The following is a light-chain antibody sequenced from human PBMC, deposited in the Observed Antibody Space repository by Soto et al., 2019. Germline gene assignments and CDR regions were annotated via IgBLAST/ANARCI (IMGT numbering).Light chain of an antibody. CDR1: QSVSSSY. Sequence: EIVLTQSPGTLSLSPGERATLSCRASQSVSSSYLAWYQQKPGQAPRLLIYGTSSRATGIPDRFSGSGSGTDFSLTISRLEPDDVAVYYCHQYGGSPTWTFGQGTKVEIK. CDR3: HQYGGSPTWT. J-gene: IGKJ1*01. V-gene: IGKV3-20*01. CDR2: GTS.